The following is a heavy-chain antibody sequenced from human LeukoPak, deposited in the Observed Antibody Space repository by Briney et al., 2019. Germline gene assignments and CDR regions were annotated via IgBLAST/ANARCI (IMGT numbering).Heavy chain of an antibody. CDR3: AREEDDFWRGPLFDY. Sequence: GGSLRLPCAASGFTFDDYGMSWVRQAPGKGLEWVSGINWNGGSTGYADSVKGRFTISRDNAKNSLYLQMNSLRAEDTALYYCAREEDDFWRGPLFDYWGQGTLVTVSS. J-gene: IGHJ4*02. CDR2: INWNGGST. D-gene: IGHD3-3*01. V-gene: IGHV3-20*04. CDR1: GFTFDDYG.